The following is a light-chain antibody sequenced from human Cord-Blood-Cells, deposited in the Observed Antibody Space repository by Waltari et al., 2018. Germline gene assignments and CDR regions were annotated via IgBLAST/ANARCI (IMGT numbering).Light chain of an antibody. CDR1: QSISSY. J-gene: IGKJ3*01. V-gene: IGKV1-39*01. CDR3: QQSYSTPRFT. Sequence: DIQMTQSPSSLPPSVGDRVPITCRASQSISSYLNWYQQKPGKAPKLLIYAASSLQSGVPSRFSGSGSGTDFTLTISSLQPEDFATYYCQQSYSTPRFTFGPGTKVDIK. CDR2: AAS.